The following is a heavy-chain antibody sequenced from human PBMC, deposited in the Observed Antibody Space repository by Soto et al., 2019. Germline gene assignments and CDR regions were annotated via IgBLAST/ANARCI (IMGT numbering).Heavy chain of an antibody. CDR1: GFTVSSNY. V-gene: IGHV3-53*04. D-gene: IGHD3-22*01. Sequence: EVQLVESGGGLVQPGGSLRLSCAASGFTVSSNYMSWVPQAPGKGLEGGPVIYTGGSTYYADSVKGRFTISRHNSKNTLYLQMNSLRAEDTAVYYCARAYSRGTFDYWGQGTLVTVSS. CDR3: ARAYSRGTFDY. J-gene: IGHJ4*02. CDR2: IYTGGST.